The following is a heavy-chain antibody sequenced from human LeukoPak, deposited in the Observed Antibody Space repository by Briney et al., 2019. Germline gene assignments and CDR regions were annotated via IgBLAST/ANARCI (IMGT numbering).Heavy chain of an antibody. CDR2: IYYSGST. V-gene: IGHV4-39*07. CDR3: ARGVTTVTNFDY. CDR1: GGSISSSSYY. D-gene: IGHD4-17*01. Sequence: PSETLSLTCTVSGGSISSSSYYWGWIRQPPGKGLEWIGSIYYSGSTYYNPSLKSRVTISVDTSKNQFSLKLSSVTAADTAVYYCARGVTTVTNFDYWGQGTLVTVSS. J-gene: IGHJ4*02.